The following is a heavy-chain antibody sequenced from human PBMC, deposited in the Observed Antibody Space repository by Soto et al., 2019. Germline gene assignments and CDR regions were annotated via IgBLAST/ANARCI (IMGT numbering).Heavy chain of an antibody. CDR1: GDSVSSNRAA. Sequence: SQTLSLTCAISGDSVSSNRAAWNWIRQSPSRGLEWLGRTYYRSKWYGDYAVSVKGRITINPDTSKNQFSLHLNSVTPEDTAVYYCASEGAASTDYGGNIDYWGPGTLVTVSS. D-gene: IGHD2-15*01. CDR3: ASEGAASTDYGGNIDY. J-gene: IGHJ4*02. V-gene: IGHV6-1*01. CDR2: TYYRSKWYG.